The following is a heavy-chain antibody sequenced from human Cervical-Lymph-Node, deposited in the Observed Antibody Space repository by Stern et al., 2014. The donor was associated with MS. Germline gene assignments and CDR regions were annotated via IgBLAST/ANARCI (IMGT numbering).Heavy chain of an antibody. V-gene: IGHV1-8*01. Sequence: QVQLVQSGAEVKKPGASVKVSCKTSGYTFTSYDINWVRKANGQALGWMGWLKPNSGKPGYAHKFQARVTMTRNTSIGTAYMELSSLRSEDTAIYYCARGPRVTAGRGLGWFDPWGQGTLVTVSA. D-gene: IGHD3-10*01. CDR3: ARGPRVTAGRGLGWFDP. CDR2: LKPNSGKP. J-gene: IGHJ5*02. CDR1: GYTFTSYD.